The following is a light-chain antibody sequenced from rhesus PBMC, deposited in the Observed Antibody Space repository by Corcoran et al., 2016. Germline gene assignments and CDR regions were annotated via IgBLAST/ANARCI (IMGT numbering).Light chain of an antibody. CDR1: QAISSY. CDR2: FES. J-gene: IGKJ4*01. V-gene: IGKV1-37*01. CDR3: QQYNSDPLT. Sequence: DIQMTQSPSSLSASIGDRVTITCRASQAISSYLAWYHQKPGNAPKPLVDFESTLHYGVPSRFSGSGSRTAFTLTISSLQPEDFATYYCQQYNSDPLTFGGGTKVEIK.